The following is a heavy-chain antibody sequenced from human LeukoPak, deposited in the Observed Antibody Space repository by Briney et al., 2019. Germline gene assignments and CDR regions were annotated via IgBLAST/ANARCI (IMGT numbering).Heavy chain of an antibody. D-gene: IGHD3-16*01. J-gene: IGHJ4*02. CDR3: AREEDGGTFDY. Sequence: GASVKLSCKASGYTFTSYYMHWVRQAPGQGLEWMGIINPSGGSTNYAQKFQGRVTMTRDTSTSTVYMELSSLRSEDTAVYYRAREEDGGTFDYWGQGTLVTVSS. V-gene: IGHV1-46*01. CDR1: GYTFTSYY. CDR2: INPSGGST.